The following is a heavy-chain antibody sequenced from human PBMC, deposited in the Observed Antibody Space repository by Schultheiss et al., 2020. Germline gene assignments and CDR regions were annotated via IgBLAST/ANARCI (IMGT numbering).Heavy chain of an antibody. Sequence: SETLSLTCAVYGGSFSGYYWSWIRQPPGKGLEWIGSIYYSGSTYYNPSLKSRVTISVDTSKNQFSLKLSSVTAADTAVYYCARLSLELGAGTSFDYWGQGTLVNVSS. CDR2: IYYSGST. J-gene: IGHJ4*02. V-gene: IGHV4-34*01. CDR3: ARLSLELGAGTSFDY. CDR1: GGSFSGYY. D-gene: IGHD6-13*01.